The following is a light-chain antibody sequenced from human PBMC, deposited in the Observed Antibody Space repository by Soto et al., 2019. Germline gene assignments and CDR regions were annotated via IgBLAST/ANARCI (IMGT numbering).Light chain of an antibody. CDR2: DAS. J-gene: IGKJ1*01. V-gene: IGKV1-5*01. CDR1: QSISSW. Sequence: DIQMTQSPSSLSGSVGDRVTITGRASQSISSWLAWYQQKPGKAPKLLIYDASSLESGVPSRFSGSGSGTEFTLTIISMQPDDFATYYCQQYHTFTTFGQGTKVDIK. CDR3: QQYHTFTT.